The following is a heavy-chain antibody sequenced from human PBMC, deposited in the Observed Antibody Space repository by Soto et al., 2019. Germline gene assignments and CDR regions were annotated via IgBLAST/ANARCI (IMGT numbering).Heavy chain of an antibody. CDR1: GGSISRYY. CDR2: IYYDGST. J-gene: IGHJ4*02. CDR3: ERAGHSYGFGYYYDY. D-gene: IGHD5-18*01. V-gene: IGHV4-59*01. Sequence: QVQLQESGPGLVKPSETLSLTCTISGGSISRYYWSWIRQPPGKGLEWIGYIYYDGSTNYSPSLKSRVTITVDTSKNQFSLRLSCVTAADTAVYYCERAGHSYGFGYYYDYWGQGTLVTVSS.